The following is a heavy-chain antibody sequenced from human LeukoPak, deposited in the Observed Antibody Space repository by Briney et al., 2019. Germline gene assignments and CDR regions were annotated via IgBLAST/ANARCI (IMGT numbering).Heavy chain of an antibody. J-gene: IGHJ4*02. D-gene: IGHD6-13*01. CDR1: GYSFLSHW. CDR2: IYPGDSDT. Sequence: GESLKISCKGSGYSFLSHWIGWVRQMPGRGLEWMGIIYPGDSDTRYNPSFQGQVTISADKSISTAYLQWSSLKASDTAMYYCARHASPYSSNYYFDYWGQGALVTVSS. CDR3: ARHASPYSSNYYFDY. V-gene: IGHV5-51*01.